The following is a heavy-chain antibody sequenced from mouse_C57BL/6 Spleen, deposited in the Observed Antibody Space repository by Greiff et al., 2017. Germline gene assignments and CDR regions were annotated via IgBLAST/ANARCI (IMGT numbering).Heavy chain of an antibody. V-gene: IGHV1-55*01. J-gene: IGHJ4*01. CDR1: GYTFTSYW. D-gene: IGHD1-1*01. CDR3: ARRGYGSSYGKGAMDY. CDR2: IYPGSGSP. Sequence: QVQLQQPGAELVKPGASVKMSCKASGYTFTSYWITWVKQRPGQGLEWIGDIYPGSGSPNYNEKFKSKATLTVDTSSSTAYMQLSSLTSEDSAVYYCARRGYGSSYGKGAMDYWGQGTSVTVSS.